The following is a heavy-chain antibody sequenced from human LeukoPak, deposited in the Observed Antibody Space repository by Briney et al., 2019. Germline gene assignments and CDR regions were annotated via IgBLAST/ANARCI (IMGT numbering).Heavy chain of an antibody. CDR3: ARDGGSGSYSYYFDF. Sequence: PGGSLRLSCAASGFTFSSFAIPWVRQAPGKGLEWVSSISSTSTYIYYADSVRGRFTISRDNAKISLYLQMNSLRADDTAVYYCARDGGSGSYSYYFDFWGQGTLVTVSS. CDR1: GFTFSSFA. V-gene: IGHV3-21*01. J-gene: IGHJ4*02. D-gene: IGHD3-10*01. CDR2: ISSTSTYI.